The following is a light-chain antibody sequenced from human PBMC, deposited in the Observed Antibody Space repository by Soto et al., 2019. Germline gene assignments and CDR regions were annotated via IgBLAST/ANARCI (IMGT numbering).Light chain of an antibody. CDR3: SSYTSSSTPD. CDR2: DVS. V-gene: IGLV2-14*01. Sequence: QSALTQPDSVSGSPGQSITISCTGTSSDVGGYKYVSWYQQHPGKAPKLMIYDVSYRPSGVSNRFSGSKSGNTASLTISGLQAEDEADYYCSSYTSSSTPDFGTGTKLTV. J-gene: IGLJ1*01. CDR1: SSDVGGYKY.